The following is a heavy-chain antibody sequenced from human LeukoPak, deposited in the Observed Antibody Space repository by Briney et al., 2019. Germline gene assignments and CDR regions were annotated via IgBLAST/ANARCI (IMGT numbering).Heavy chain of an antibody. D-gene: IGHD2-8*01. CDR2: MSYSGKI. CDR3: ARQWILQRGTNRFDP. V-gene: IGHV4-39*01. Sequence: EPSETLSLTCTVSGVSVTSTDYQWGWIRQPPGKGLEWIGSMSYSGKIYLNLSLKSRVMISVDTFKNQFFLRLSSVSASDTAVYYCARQWILQRGTNRFDPWGQGTLVTVSS. J-gene: IGHJ5*02. CDR1: GVSVTSTDYQ.